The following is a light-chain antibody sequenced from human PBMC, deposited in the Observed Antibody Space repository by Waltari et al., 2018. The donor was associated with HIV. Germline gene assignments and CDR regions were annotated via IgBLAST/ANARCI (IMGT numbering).Light chain of an antibody. J-gene: IGLJ3*02. Sequence: QPVLTQSSSASASLGSSVKLPCTLCSGHRSYIIAWHTQQPGKAPRYLMKLEGSGSYNKGSGVPDRFSGSSSGADRYLTISNVQSEDEADYYCETWDGNTWVFGGGTKLTVL. CDR1: SGHRSYI. CDR3: ETWDGNTWV. CDR2: LEGSGSY. V-gene: IGLV4-60*03.